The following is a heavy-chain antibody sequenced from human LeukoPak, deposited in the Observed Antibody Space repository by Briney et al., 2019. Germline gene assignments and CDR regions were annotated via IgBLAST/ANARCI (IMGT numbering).Heavy chain of an antibody. V-gene: IGHV4-38-2*01. J-gene: IGHJ5*02. CDR1: GYSISSGYY. Sequence: SETLSLTCAVSGYSISSGYYWGWIRQPPAKGLEWIGSIYHSGSTYYNPSLKSRVTISVDTSKNQFSLKLSSVTAADTAVYYCARVNPPAAIFLRPSNWFDPWGQGTLVTVSS. D-gene: IGHD2-2*01. CDR3: ARVNPPAAIFLRPSNWFDP. CDR2: IYHSGST.